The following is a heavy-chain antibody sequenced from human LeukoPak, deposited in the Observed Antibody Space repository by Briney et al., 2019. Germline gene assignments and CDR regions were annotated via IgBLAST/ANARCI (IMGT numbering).Heavy chain of an antibody. V-gene: IGHV4-39*07. J-gene: IGHJ3*02. CDR3: ARRLGFDGFDI. CDR2: IYYSGST. D-gene: IGHD3-16*01. CDR1: GGSISSSSYY. Sequence: SETLSLTCTVSGGSISSSSYYWGWIRQPPGKGLEWIGSIYYSGSTYYNPSLKSRVTISVDRSKNQFSLRLTSVTAADTAVYYCARRLGFDGFDIWGQGTMVTVSS.